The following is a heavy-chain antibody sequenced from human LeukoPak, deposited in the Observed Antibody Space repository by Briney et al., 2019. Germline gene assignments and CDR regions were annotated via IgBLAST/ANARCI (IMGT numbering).Heavy chain of an antibody. D-gene: IGHD6-6*01. J-gene: IGHJ5*02. Sequence: ASVKVSCKASGGTFSSYAISWVRQAPGQGLEWVGGIIPIFGTANYAQTFQGRVTITADESTSTAYMELSSLRSEDTAVYYCASSYPAHSWFDPWGEGTLVTVSS. CDR2: IIPIFGTA. CDR3: ASSYPAHSWFDP. CDR1: GGTFSSYA. V-gene: IGHV1-69*13.